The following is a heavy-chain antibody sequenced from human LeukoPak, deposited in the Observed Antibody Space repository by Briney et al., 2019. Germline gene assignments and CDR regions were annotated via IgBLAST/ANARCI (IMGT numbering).Heavy chain of an antibody. Sequence: GASVKVSCKASGGTFSSYAISWVRQAPGQGLEWMGGIIPIFGTANYAQKFQGRVTITTDESTSTAYMELSSLRSEDTAVYYCARDGYWDRRSMDVWGKGTRSPSP. CDR3: ARDGYWDRRSMDV. D-gene: IGHD6-25*01. CDR2: IIPIFGTA. CDR1: GGTFSSYA. J-gene: IGHJ6*03. V-gene: IGHV1-69*05.